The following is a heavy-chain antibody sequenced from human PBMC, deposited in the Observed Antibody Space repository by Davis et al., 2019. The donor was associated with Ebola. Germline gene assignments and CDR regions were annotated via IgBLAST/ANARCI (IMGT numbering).Heavy chain of an antibody. Sequence: PSETLSLTCAVYGGSFSGYYWSWIRQPPGKGLEWIGEINHIGSTNYNPSPKSRVTISVDTSKNQFSLKLSSVTAADTAVYYCARGAARYSGYDFTDYYYGMDVWGQGTTVTVSS. CDR3: ARGAARYSGYDFTDYYYGMDV. CDR2: INHIGST. D-gene: IGHD5-12*01. J-gene: IGHJ6*02. CDR1: GGSFSGYY. V-gene: IGHV4-34*01.